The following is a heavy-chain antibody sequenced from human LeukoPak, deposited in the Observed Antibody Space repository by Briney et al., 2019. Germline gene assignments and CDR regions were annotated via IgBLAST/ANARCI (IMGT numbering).Heavy chain of an antibody. CDR3: VAAFMGAPFFDY. V-gene: IGHV3-23*01. J-gene: IGHJ4*02. CDR2: ISGSGGST. Sequence: GGSLRLSCAASGFTFSSYAMSWVRQAPGKGLEWVSAISGSGGSTYYADSVKGRFTISRDNSKNTLYLQMNSLRAEDTAVYYCVAAFMGAPFFDYWGQGTLVTVSS. D-gene: IGHD3-16*01. CDR1: GFTFSSYA.